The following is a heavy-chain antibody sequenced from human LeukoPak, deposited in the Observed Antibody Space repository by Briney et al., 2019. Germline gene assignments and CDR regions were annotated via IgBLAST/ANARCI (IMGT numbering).Heavy chain of an antibody. J-gene: IGHJ4*02. CDR1: GGSFSGYY. D-gene: IGHD3-10*01. CDR3: ARNDNYGRYFFDS. CDR2: INRGGST. Sequence: SETLSLSCAVYGGSFSGYYLNWIRQPPGKGLEWIGEINRGGSTNYNPSLKSRITISVDTSKNQFSLKLTSVTAADTAVYYCARNDNYGRYFFDSWGQGILVTVSS. V-gene: IGHV4-34*01.